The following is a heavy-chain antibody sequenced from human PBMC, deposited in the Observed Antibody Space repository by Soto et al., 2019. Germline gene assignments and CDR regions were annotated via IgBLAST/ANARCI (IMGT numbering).Heavy chain of an antibody. Sequence: SETLSLTCTVSGGSISSNSYYWGWIRQPPGKGLEWVGSIYYSGSAYYNPSLRSRLTISVDTSKNQFSLKLSSVTAADTAVYYCARANVQYDSGTYEGGYYYWGQGSLVT. CDR2: IYYSGSA. CDR3: ARANVQYDSGTYEGGYYY. V-gene: IGHV4-39*01. J-gene: IGHJ4*02. CDR1: GGSISSNSYY. D-gene: IGHD3-10*01.